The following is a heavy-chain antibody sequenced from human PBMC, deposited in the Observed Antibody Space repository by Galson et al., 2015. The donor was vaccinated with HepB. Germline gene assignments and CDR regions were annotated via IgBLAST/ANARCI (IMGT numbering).Heavy chain of an antibody. Sequence: CAISEDSVSSNSAAWNWIRQSPSRGLEWLGRTYYRSKWYNDYAVSVKSRITINPDTSKNQFSLQLNSVTPEDTAVYYCAREPDYYDSSGYYYGIGGGAFDIWGQGTMVTVSS. D-gene: IGHD3-22*01. V-gene: IGHV6-1*01. CDR1: EDSVSSNSAA. J-gene: IGHJ3*02. CDR3: AREPDYYDSSGYYYGIGGGAFDI. CDR2: TYYRSKWYN.